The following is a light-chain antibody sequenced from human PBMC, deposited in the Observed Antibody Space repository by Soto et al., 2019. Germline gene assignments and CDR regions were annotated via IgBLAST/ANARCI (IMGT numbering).Light chain of an antibody. V-gene: IGKV3-15*01. CDR2: GAS. CDR3: QQYNNWPRT. J-gene: IGKJ1*01. CDR1: QSVSSN. Sequence: EIRMTQSPATLSVSPGERATLSCRASQSVSSNLAWYQQKPGQAPRLLIYGASTRATGIPARFSGSGSGTEFTLTISSLQSEDFAVYYCQQYNNWPRTFGQGTKV.